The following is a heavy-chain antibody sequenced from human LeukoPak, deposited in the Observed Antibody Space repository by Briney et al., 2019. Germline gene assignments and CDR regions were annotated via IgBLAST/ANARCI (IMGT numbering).Heavy chain of an antibody. V-gene: IGHV4-59*08. D-gene: IGHD4-17*01. J-gene: IGHJ4*02. Sequence: SETLSLTCSVSGGSVSSYYWSWIRQPPGKGLEWIGYIYYSGSTNYNPSLRSRVTISVDTSKNQFSLKLSSVTAADTAVYYCARGGNYGDYDGYFDYWGQGTLVTVSS. CDR1: GGSVSSYY. CDR3: ARGGNYGDYDGYFDY. CDR2: IYYSGST.